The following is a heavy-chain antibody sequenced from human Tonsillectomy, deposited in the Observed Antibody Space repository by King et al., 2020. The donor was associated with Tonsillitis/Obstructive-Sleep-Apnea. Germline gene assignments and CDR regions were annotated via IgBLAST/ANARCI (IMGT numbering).Heavy chain of an antibody. Sequence: GKRGEEGGGGGKTGREMRRAGEEDKCEVNKNNRHGGGKEKGKGREGGKTGEGDGKKENYADSVKGRFTVSRDNSKNTLFLQMNSLRVEDTGVYFCARGRYSNYEHSALDLWGPGTMVTVSS. D-gene: IGHD4-11*01. CDR3: ARGRYSNYEHSALDL. V-gene: IGHV3-30*01. CDR2: GEGDGKKE. CDR1: KCEVNKNN. J-gene: IGHJ3*01.